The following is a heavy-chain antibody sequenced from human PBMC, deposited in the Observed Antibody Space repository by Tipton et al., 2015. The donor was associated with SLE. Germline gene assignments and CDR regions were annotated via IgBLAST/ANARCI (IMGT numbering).Heavy chain of an antibody. D-gene: IGHD5-24*01. J-gene: IGHJ6*02. Sequence: TLSLTCTVSGGSISSHYWSWIRQPPGKGLEWIGYIYYSGSTNYNPSLKSRVTISVDTSKNQFSLKLSSVTAADTAVYYCAKGDPSEIATKDYYYGMDVWGQGTTVTVSS. CDR3: AKGDPSEIATKDYYYGMDV. V-gene: IGHV4-59*11. CDR1: GGSISSHY. CDR2: IYYSGST.